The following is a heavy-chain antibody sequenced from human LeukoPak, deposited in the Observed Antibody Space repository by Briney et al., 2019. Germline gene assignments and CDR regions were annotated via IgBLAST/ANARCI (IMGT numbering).Heavy chain of an antibody. CDR2: IYNSGSI. CDR3: SSAVAGTRGAFDI. V-gene: IGHV4-59*01. CDR1: GGPISSYY. Sequence: SPSETLSLTCTVSGGPISSYYWSWIRQPPGKGLEWIGFIYNSGSINYNPSRKSRVTISVDTSKNQFSLKLSSVTAADAAVYFCSSAVAGTRGAFDIWGQGTMVTVSS. D-gene: IGHD6-19*01. J-gene: IGHJ3*02.